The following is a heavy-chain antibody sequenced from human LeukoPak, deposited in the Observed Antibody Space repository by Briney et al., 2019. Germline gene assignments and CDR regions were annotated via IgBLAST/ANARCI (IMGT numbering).Heavy chain of an antibody. CDR3: ERRDIAIVMVDY. D-gene: IGHD5-18*01. CDR2: IYYSGST. J-gene: IGHJ4*02. V-gene: IGHV4-39*01. Sequence: SETLSRTCTVSGGSISSSSYYWGWIRQPPGKGLEWIGSIYYSGSTYYNPSLKSRFTISVDTSKNQFSLKLSSVTAADTAVYYCERRDIAIVMVDYWGQGTLVTVSS. CDR1: GGSISSSSYY.